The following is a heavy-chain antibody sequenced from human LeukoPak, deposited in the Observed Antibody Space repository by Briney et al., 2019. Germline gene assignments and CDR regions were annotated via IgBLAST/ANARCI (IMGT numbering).Heavy chain of an antibody. J-gene: IGHJ6*03. D-gene: IGHD2-15*01. V-gene: IGHV1-69*13. Sequence: ASVKVSCKASGYTFTGYYMHWVRQAPGQGLEWMGGIIPIFGTANYAQKFQGRVTITADESTSTAYMELSSLRSEDTAVYYCASRYCSGGSCSHTKYYYYYMDVWGKGTTVTISS. CDR3: ASRYCSGGSCSHTKYYYYYMDV. CDR2: IIPIFGTA. CDR1: GYTFTGYY.